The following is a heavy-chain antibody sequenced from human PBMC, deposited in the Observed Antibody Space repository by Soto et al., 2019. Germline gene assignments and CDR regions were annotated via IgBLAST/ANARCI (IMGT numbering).Heavy chain of an antibody. V-gene: IGHV4-31*03. J-gene: IGHJ4*02. CDR3: ARLKVRNFDY. CDR2: IYYSGST. CDR1: GGAIRTGGYL. Sequence: SETLSLTCTVSGGAIRTGGYLCRWIRQHPGKGLEWIGYIYYSGSTYYNPSLKSRVTISVDTSKNQFSLKLSSVTAADTAVYYCARLKVRNFDYWGQGTLVTVS.